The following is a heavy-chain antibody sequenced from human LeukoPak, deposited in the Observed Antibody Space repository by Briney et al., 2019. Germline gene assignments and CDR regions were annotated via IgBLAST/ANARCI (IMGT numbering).Heavy chain of an antibody. V-gene: IGHV3-66*01. CDR2: IYTSGDT. Sequence: GGPLRLSCEASGVPFRGGYMSGFRRAPGRGLEGVSVIYTSGDTYYADSVKGRFTISRDSSKNTLYLQMNTLRTEDTAVYYCVRVRYSGSWFPVPNFDCWGQGTLVTVSS. CDR1: GVPFRGGY. J-gene: IGHJ4*02. CDR3: VRVRYSGSWFPVPNFDC. D-gene: IGHD1-26*01.